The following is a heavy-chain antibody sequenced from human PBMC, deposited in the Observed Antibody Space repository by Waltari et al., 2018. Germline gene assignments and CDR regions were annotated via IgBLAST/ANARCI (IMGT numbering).Heavy chain of an antibody. D-gene: IGHD1-26*01. CDR1: GYTLTEIS. J-gene: IGHJ4*02. V-gene: IGHV1-24*01. CDR2: FDPEDGET. CDR3: APSRRERADGSYFDS. Sequence: QVQLVQSEAEVKKPGASVKVSCKVSGYTLTEISMHWVRQAPGKGLEWMGLFDPEDGETIYAQKFEGRGSMTEDTSTDTAYMELSSLRFEDTALYYCAPSRRERADGSYFDSWGQGTLVTVSS.